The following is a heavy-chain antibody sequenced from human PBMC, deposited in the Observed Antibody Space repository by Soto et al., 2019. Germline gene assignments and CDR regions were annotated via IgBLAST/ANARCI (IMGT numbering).Heavy chain of an antibody. Sequence: QVQLVQSGAEVKKPGASVKVSCKASGYTFTGYYMHWVRQAPGQGLEWMGWINPNSGGTNYAQKFQGGVTMPRDTSITTAYMELSRLRSDDTAVYYCARARVLGVVVGYYGMDVWGQGTKVTVSS. D-gene: IGHD1-26*01. CDR1: GYTFTGYY. CDR2: INPNSGGT. CDR3: ARARVLGVVVGYYGMDV. J-gene: IGHJ6*02. V-gene: IGHV1-2*02.